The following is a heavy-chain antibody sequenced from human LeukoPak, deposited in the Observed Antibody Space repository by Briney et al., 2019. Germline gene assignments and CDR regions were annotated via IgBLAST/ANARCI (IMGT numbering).Heavy chain of an antibody. V-gene: IGHV4-39*07. J-gene: IGHJ4*02. CDR3: AREPYGSGRSRFDY. CDR1: GGSISSSSYY. Sequence: PSETLSLTCTVSGGSISSSSYYWGWIRQPPGKGLEWIGSIYYSGSTYYNPSLKSRVTISVDTSKNQFSLKLSSVTAADTAVYYCAREPYGSGRSRFDYWGQGTLVTVSS. D-gene: IGHD3-10*01. CDR2: IYYSGST.